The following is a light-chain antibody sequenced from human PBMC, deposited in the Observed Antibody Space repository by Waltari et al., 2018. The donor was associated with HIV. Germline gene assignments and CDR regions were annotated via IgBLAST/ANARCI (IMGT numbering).Light chain of an antibody. CDR2: NDN. J-gene: IGLJ3*02. V-gene: IGLV1-44*01. CDR1: RSHIGTNT. Sequence: QSVLTQPPSASGTPGQRVTISCSGTRSHIGTNTVTWYQLLPGTAPKLLIDNDNERPSGVPGRFSGSRSGASASLAISGLQPEDEADYYCSSWDDRLNGQGVFGGGTKLTVL. CDR3: SSWDDRLNGQGV.